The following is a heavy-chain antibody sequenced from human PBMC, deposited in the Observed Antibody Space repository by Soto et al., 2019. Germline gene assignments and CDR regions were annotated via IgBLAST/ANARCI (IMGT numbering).Heavy chain of an antibody. D-gene: IGHD2-15*01. CDR1: GYIFTAYS. V-gene: IGHV1-2*02. J-gene: IGHJ4*02. CDR3: AREASAVVSLDY. CDR2: INPNSGDT. Sequence: SVKVSCKASGYIFTAYSMHWVRQAPGQGLEWLGWINPNSGDTIYAQKFQDRVTMTCDTSVSTAYLELSSLSSDDTALYYCAREASAVVSLDYWGQGTLVTVSS.